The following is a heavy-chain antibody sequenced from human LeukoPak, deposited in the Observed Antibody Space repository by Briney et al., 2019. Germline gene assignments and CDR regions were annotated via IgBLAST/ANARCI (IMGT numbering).Heavy chain of an antibody. Sequence: PSETLSLTCTVSGGSISSYYWSWIRQPPGKGLEWIGYIYYSGSTNYNPSLKSRATISVDTSKNQFSLRLSSVTAADTAVYYCARVSVTMVRGVTPKADYHYYMDVWGKGTTVTVSS. V-gene: IGHV4-59*01. J-gene: IGHJ6*03. CDR2: IYYSGST. CDR3: ARVSVTMVRGVTPKADYHYYMDV. D-gene: IGHD3-10*01. CDR1: GGSISSYY.